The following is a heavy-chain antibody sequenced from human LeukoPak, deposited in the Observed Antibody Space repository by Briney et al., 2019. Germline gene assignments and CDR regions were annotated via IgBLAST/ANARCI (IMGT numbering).Heavy chain of an antibody. Sequence: GSLRLSCAASGFTFSDYYMSWIRQAPGKGLEWVSYISSSGSTIYYADSVKGRFTISRDNAKNSLYLQMNSLRAEDTAVYYCARPPIYCSGGSCPLDYWGQGTLVTVSS. CDR2: ISSSGSTI. V-gene: IGHV3-11*01. D-gene: IGHD2-15*01. CDR1: GFTFSDYY. CDR3: ARPPIYCSGGSCPLDY. J-gene: IGHJ4*02.